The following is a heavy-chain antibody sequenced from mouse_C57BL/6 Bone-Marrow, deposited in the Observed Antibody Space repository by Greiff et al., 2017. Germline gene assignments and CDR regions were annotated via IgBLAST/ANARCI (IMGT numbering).Heavy chain of an antibody. V-gene: IGHV8-8*01. CDR1: GFSLSTFGMG. Sequence: QVTLKVSGPGILQPSQTLSLTCSFSGFSLSTFGMGVGWIRQPSGKGLEWLAHIWWDDDKYYNPALKSRLTISKDTSKNQLFLKIANVDTADTATYYCARPIYYGNHGAMDYWGQGTSVTVSS. D-gene: IGHD2-1*01. J-gene: IGHJ4*01. CDR2: IWWDDDK. CDR3: ARPIYYGNHGAMDY.